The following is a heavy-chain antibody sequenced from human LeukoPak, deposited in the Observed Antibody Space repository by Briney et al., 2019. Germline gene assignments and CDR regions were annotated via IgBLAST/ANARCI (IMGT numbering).Heavy chain of an antibody. J-gene: IGHJ4*02. D-gene: IGHD6-19*01. CDR1: GFTLSSYR. Sequence: GGSLRLSCAASGFTLSSYRMHWVRQAPGKGLVWVSRIDTDGITTVYADSVKGRFTISRDNAKNTLYLQMSSLRAEDTAVYYCVRSSGRPDYWGQGTLVTVSS. CDR2: IDTDGITT. CDR3: VRSSGRPDY. V-gene: IGHV3-74*01.